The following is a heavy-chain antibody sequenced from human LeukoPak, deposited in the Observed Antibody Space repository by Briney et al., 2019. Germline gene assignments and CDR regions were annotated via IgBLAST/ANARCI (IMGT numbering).Heavy chain of an antibody. D-gene: IGHD1-14*01. CDR3: ARVTGRHPDFPMARYFDY. V-gene: IGHV1-46*01. CDR1: GYTFTSYY. CDR2: INPSGGST. Sequence: ASVKVSCKASGYTFTSYYMHWVRQAPGQGLGWMGIINPSGGSTSYAQKFQGRVTMTRDMSTSTVYMELSSLRSEDTAVYYCARVTGRHPDFPMARYFDYWGQGTLVTVSS. J-gene: IGHJ4*02.